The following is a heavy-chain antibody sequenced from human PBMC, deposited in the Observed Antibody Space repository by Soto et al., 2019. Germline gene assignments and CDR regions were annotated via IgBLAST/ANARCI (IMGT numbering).Heavy chain of an antibody. CDR2: ISYDGSNK. CDR1: GFTFSSYG. Sequence: ESGGGVVQPGRSLRLSCAASGFTFSSYGMHWVRQAPGKGLDWVAVISYDGSNKYYADSVKGRFTISRDNSKNTLYLQMNSLRAEDTAVYYCAKDEVVPAAMFYYGMDVWGQGTTVTVSS. J-gene: IGHJ6*02. D-gene: IGHD2-2*01. CDR3: AKDEVVPAAMFYYGMDV. V-gene: IGHV3-30*18.